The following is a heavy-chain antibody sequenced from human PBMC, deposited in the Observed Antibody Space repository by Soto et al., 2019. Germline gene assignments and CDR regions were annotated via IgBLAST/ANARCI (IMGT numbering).Heavy chain of an antibody. CDR3: ARMGDVPYYYYGMDV. CDR2: INGYNGNA. CDR1: GYTFTTYG. Sequence: QVQLVQSGAEVKKPGASVTVSCKASGYTFTTYGVSWVRQAPGQGLEWLGWINGYNGNAKYAENSQGRVSMTTDTSTTTAYMELRSLRSDYTAVYYCARMGDVPYYYYGMDVWGQGTTVTVSS. D-gene: IGHD3-16*01. J-gene: IGHJ6*02. V-gene: IGHV1-18*01.